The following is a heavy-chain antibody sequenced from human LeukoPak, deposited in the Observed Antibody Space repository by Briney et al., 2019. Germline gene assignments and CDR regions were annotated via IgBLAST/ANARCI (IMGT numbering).Heavy chain of an antibody. CDR3: ARGIDYYDSSMYYRNGLGIDY. CDR2: ISSSGSTI. V-gene: IGHV3-11*01. D-gene: IGHD3-22*01. Sequence: GGSLRLSCAASGFTFSDYYMSWIRQAPGKGLEWVSYISSSGSTIYYADSVKGRFTISRDNAENSLYLQMNSLRAEDTAVYYCARGIDYYDSSMYYRNGLGIDYWGQGTLVTVSS. CDR1: GFTFSDYY. J-gene: IGHJ4*02.